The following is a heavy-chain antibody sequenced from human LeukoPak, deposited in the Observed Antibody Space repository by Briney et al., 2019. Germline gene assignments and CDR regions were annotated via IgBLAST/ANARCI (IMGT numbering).Heavy chain of an antibody. CDR3: ARGPILLWLHNGMDV. Sequence: GGSLRLSCTASGFIFADHAMSWVRQAPGKGLGCVGFIRSKAYGGTTEYGASVRDRFTISRDDSNGIAYLQMNNLKSEDTAVYYCARGPILLWLHNGMDVWGPGTTVIVSS. V-gene: IGHV3-49*04. D-gene: IGHD2/OR15-2a*01. J-gene: IGHJ6*02. CDR2: IRSKAYGGTT. CDR1: GFIFADHA.